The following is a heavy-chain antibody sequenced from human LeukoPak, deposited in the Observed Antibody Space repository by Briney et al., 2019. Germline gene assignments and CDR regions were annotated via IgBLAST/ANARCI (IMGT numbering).Heavy chain of an antibody. CDR1: GGSISSYY. CDR3: AGEGSSLFDY. CDR2: IYYSGST. D-gene: IGHD6-13*01. Sequence: PSETLSLTCTVSGGSISSYYWSWIRQPPGKGLEWIGYIYYSGSTNYNPSLKSRVTISVDTSKSQFSLKLSSVTAADTAVYYCAGEGSSLFDYWGQGTLVTVSS. V-gene: IGHV4-59*01. J-gene: IGHJ4*02.